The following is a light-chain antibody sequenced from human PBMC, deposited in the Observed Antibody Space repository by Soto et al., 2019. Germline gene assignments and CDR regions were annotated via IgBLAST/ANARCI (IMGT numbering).Light chain of an antibody. CDR2: DVS. CDR3: CSFAGSYTFWV. Sequence: QSALTQPRSVSGSPGQSVTISCTGTSSDVGDDNYVSWYQQYSGKAPKLVLYDVSKRPSGVPDRFSGSKSGNTASLTISGLQAEDEADYYCCSFAGSYTFWVFGGGTKLPVL. CDR1: SSDVGDDNY. J-gene: IGLJ3*02. V-gene: IGLV2-11*01.